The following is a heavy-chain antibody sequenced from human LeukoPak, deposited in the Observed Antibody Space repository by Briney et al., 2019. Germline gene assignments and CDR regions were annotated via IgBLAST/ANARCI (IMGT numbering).Heavy chain of an antibody. Sequence: SETLSLTCTVSGGSINSYYWSWIRQPAGKGLEWIGRIYTSGSTNYNPSLKSRVTMSVDTSKNQFSLKLSSVTAADTAVYYCARDVQADPLGDWFDPWGQGTLVTVSS. CDR1: GGSINSYY. CDR3: ARDVQADPLGDWFDP. V-gene: IGHV4-4*07. J-gene: IGHJ5*02. CDR2: IYTSGST. D-gene: IGHD3-16*01.